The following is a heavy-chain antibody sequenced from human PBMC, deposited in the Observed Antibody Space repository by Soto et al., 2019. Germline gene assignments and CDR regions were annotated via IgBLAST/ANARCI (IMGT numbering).Heavy chain of an antibody. CDR2: ISYDGSNK. CDR1: GFTFSSYA. V-gene: IGHV3-30-3*01. CDR3: AAATSVACTQFDY. D-gene: IGHD6-19*01. J-gene: IGHJ4*02. Sequence: QVQLVESGGGVVQPGRSLRLSCAASGFTFSSYAMHWVRQAPGKGLEWVAVISYDGSNKYYADSVKGRFTISRDNSKNTLYLQMNSLRAEDTAVYYCAAATSVACTQFDYWGQGTLVTVSS.